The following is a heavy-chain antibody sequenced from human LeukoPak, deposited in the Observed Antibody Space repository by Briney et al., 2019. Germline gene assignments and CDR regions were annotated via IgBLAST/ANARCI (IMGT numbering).Heavy chain of an antibody. D-gene: IGHD2-2*01. CDR3: ARCADCRSTSCYPRSDSSDF. CDR2: IYTSGST. J-gene: IGHJ3*01. V-gene: IGHV4-61*02. Sequence: PSQTLSLTCTLFGRSISSGSYYWGWIRQPAGKGLEWIGRIYTSGSTNSNPSIKSLVTISVDTAKNQSSLKLSSVTAAAAADNYVARCADCRSTSCYPRSDSSDFWGQGTLVTVSS. CDR1: GRSISSGSYY.